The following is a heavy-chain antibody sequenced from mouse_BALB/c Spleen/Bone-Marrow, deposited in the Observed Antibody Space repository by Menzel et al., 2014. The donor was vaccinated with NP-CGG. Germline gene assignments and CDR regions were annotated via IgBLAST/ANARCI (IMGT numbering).Heavy chain of an antibody. D-gene: IGHD2-2*01. Sequence: VQLQQSGAELVKPGASVKLSCKASGYAFTSYYMYWVKQRPGQGLEWIGEINPSNGGADFNEKFKIKVTLTVDKSSSTAYMQLSSLTSEDSAVYYCTTSRGYNWFAYWGQGTLVTVSA. CDR1: GYAFTSYY. J-gene: IGHJ3*01. CDR2: INPSNGGA. CDR3: TTSRGYNWFAY. V-gene: IGHV1S16*01.